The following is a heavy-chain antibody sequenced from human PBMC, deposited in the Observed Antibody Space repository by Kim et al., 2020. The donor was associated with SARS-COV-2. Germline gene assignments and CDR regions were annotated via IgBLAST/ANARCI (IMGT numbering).Heavy chain of an antibody. J-gene: IGHJ5*02. CDR3: ARLMSDSRKYWWFDP. CDR1: GGSFSDYY. D-gene: IGHD2-8*02. CDR2: INHNEDT. V-gene: IGHV4-34*01. Sequence: SETLSLTCAVSGGSFSDYYWNWVRQSPGRGLEWIGEINHNEDTNYNPSLRSRVTLTVDTSKNQFSLNLNSVTAADTAIYYCARLMSDSRKYWWFDPWGQG.